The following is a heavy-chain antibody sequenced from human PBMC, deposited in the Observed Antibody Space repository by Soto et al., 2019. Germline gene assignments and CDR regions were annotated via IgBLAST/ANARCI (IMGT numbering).Heavy chain of an antibody. J-gene: IGHJ6*02. CDR1: GGAFSSYS. CDR3: ARGRFFGATSRGYYYGMDV. Sequence: SVKVSCKASGGAFSSYSISWVLQAPGQGLEWMGGIIPIFGTANYAQKFQGRVTITADESTSTAYMELSSLRSEDTAVYYCARGRFFGATSRGYYYGMDVWGQGTTVTVSS. CDR2: IIPIFGTA. D-gene: IGHD2-2*01. V-gene: IGHV1-69*13.